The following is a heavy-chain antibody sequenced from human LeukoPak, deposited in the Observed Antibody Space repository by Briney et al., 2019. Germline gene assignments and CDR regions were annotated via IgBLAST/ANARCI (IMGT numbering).Heavy chain of an antibody. D-gene: IGHD5-12*01. CDR2: INHSGST. CDR1: GGSFSGYY. Sequence: PSETLSLTCAVYGGSFSGYYWSWIRQPPGKGLEWIGEINHSGSTNYNPSLKSRVTISVDTSKNQFSLKLSSVTAADTAVYYCARSGYSGYDLMRVWVGAFDIWGQGIMVTVSS. CDR3: ARSGYSGYDLMRVWVGAFDI. V-gene: IGHV4-34*01. J-gene: IGHJ3*02.